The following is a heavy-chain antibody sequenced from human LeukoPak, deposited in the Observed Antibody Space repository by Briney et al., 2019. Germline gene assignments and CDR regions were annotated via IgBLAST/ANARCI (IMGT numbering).Heavy chain of an antibody. J-gene: IGHJ3*02. Sequence: GRSLRLSCEASGFTFNNYAMHWVRQAPGEGLEWVAVISRDGTLQYYADSVKGRLTISRDNSQSTLYLHMNSLSTEDTALYYCARAVPAPGTPENAFDIWGQGTMVTVSS. V-gene: IGHV3-30*04. CDR1: GFTFNNYA. CDR3: ARAVPAPGTPENAFDI. CDR2: ISRDGTLQ. D-gene: IGHD6-13*01.